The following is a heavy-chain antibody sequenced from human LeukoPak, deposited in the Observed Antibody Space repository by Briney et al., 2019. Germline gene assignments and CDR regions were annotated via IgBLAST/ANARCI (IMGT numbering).Heavy chain of an antibody. V-gene: IGHV1-69*13. CDR1: GGTFSSYA. CDR3: AKDLSISGLGDSSDY. D-gene: IGHD3-16*02. CDR2: IIPIFGTA. Sequence: SVKVSCKAPGGTFSSYAISWVRQAPGQGLEWMGGIIPIFGTANYAQKFQGRVTITADESTSTAYMELSSLRSEDTALYYCAKDLSISGLGDSSDYWGQGTLVTVSS. J-gene: IGHJ4*02.